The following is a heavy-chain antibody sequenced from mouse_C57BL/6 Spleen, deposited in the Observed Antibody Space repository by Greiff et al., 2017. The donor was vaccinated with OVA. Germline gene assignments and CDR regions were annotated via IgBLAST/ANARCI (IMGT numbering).Heavy chain of an antibody. J-gene: IGHJ3*01. Sequence: DVQLQESGPGLVKPSQSLSLTCSVTGYSITSGYYWNWIRQFPGNKLEWMGYISYDGSNNYNPSLKNRISITRDTSKNQFFLKLNSVTTEDTATYYCARGYYGYDGAWFAYWGQGTLVTVSA. CDR3: ARGYYGYDGAWFAY. CDR2: ISYDGSN. CDR1: GYSITSGYY. V-gene: IGHV3-6*01. D-gene: IGHD2-2*01.